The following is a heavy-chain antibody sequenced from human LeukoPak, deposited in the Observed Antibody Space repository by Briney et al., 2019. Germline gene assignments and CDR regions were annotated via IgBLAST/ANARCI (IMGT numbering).Heavy chain of an antibody. CDR3: ARVVPTTVTASFFMDV. Sequence: KSGGSLRLSCAASGFTFSSYSMNWVRQAPGKGLEWVSSISSSSSYIYYADSVKGRFTISRDNAKNSLYLQMNSLKAEDTALYYCARVVPTTVTASFFMDVWGKGTTVTVSS. D-gene: IGHD4-11*01. J-gene: IGHJ6*03. CDR1: GFTFSSYS. V-gene: IGHV3-21*04. CDR2: ISSSSSYI.